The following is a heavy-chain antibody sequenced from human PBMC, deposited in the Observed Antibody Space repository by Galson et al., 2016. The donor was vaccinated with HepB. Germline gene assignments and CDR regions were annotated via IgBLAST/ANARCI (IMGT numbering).Heavy chain of an antibody. J-gene: IGHJ4*03. D-gene: IGHD3-10*01. CDR3: ARHYYGSGSYYKAFDY. CDR2: IYPADSDT. Sequence: QSGAEVKKPGESLKISCKGSGYSFTSYWIGWVRQMPGKGLEWMGIIYPADSDTLYSPSFQGQVTISADKSISTAYLQWSSLKASGTAMYYCARHYYGSGSYYKAFDYWGQGTTVTVSS. CDR1: GYSFTSYW. V-gene: IGHV5-51*01.